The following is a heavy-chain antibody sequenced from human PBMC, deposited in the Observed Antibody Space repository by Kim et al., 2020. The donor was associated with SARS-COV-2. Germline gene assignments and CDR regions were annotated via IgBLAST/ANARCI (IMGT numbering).Heavy chain of an antibody. Sequence: ASVKVSCKASGYTFTSYGISWVRQAPGQGLEWMGWISAYNGNTNYAQKLQGRVTMTTDTSTSTAYMELRSLRSDDTAVYYCARDMSFSDTAIWEVDYWGQGTLVTVSS. D-gene: IGHD5-18*01. CDR1: GYTFTSYG. V-gene: IGHV1-18*01. CDR2: ISAYNGNT. CDR3: ARDMSFSDTAIWEVDY. J-gene: IGHJ4*02.